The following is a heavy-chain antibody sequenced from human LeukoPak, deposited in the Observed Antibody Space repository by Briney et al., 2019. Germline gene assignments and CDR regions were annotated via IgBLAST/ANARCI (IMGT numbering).Heavy chain of an antibody. CDR2: IKSKIGGATA. CDR1: GITFSTAL. V-gene: IGHV3-15*01. CDR3: ATDRAWFDP. Sequence: PGGSLRLSCAASGITFSTALMSWFRQAPGKGLEWVSRIKSKIGGATADYAAPVKDRFTISRDDSKNTLYLQMNSLKTEDTAVYYCATDRAWFDPWGQGTLVTVSS. J-gene: IGHJ5*02. D-gene: IGHD3-10*01.